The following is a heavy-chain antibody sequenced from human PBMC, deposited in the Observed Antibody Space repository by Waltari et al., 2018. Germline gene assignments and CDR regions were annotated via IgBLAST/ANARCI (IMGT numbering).Heavy chain of an antibody. CDR2: ISYSGTT. J-gene: IGHJ5*02. Sequence: QLQLQESGPGLVKPSETLSLTCTVSGGSISSGSYYWGWIRQPPGKGLESIGYISYSGTTYYNLYLKSRVTMSVDTSRDQYSLSLRSVAAADTAVDYCARYYGNGEGWLDPWGQGTLVTVSS. V-gene: IGHV4-39*07. CDR3: ARYYGNGEGWLDP. D-gene: IGHD3-3*01. CDR1: GGSISSGSYY.